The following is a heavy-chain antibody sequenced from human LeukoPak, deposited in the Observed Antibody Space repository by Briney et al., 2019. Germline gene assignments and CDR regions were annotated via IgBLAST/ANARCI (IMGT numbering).Heavy chain of an antibody. CDR2: INSDTGGT. CDR3: ARDTITVTTPYFDC. Sequence: GASVKVSCKASGYXFTGYYIHWVRQAPGQGLEWMGWINSDTGGTIYAQNFQGRVTMTRDTSTTTAYMELSSLKSDDTAFYYCARDTITVTTPYFDCWGQGTLVTVPS. V-gene: IGHV1-2*02. D-gene: IGHD4-17*01. J-gene: IGHJ4*02. CDR1: GYXFTGYY.